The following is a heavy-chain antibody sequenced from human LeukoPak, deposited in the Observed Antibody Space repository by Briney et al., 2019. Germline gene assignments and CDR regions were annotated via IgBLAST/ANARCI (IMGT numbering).Heavy chain of an antibody. Sequence: SETLSLTCTVSGGSISSSSYYWGWIRQPPGKGLEWIGSIYYSGSTYYNPSLKGRVTISVDTSKNQFSLKLTSLTAADTAVYYCAKKDGDFWGQGTLVSVSS. J-gene: IGHJ4*02. CDR1: GGSISSSSYY. CDR2: IYYSGST. V-gene: IGHV4-39*07. CDR3: AKKDGDF.